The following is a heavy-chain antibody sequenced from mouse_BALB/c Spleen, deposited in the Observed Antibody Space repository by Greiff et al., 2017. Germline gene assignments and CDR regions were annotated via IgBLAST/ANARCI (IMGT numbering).Heavy chain of an antibody. Sequence: EVQLVESGPGLVKPSQSLSLTCTVTGYSITSDYAWNWIRQFPGNKLEWMGYISYSGSTSYNPSLKSRISITRDTSKNQFFLQLNSVTTEDTATYYCARDYYGFDYWGQGTTLTVSS. CDR3: ARDYYGFDY. V-gene: IGHV3-2*02. D-gene: IGHD1-1*01. J-gene: IGHJ2*01. CDR1: GYSITSDYA. CDR2: ISYSGST.